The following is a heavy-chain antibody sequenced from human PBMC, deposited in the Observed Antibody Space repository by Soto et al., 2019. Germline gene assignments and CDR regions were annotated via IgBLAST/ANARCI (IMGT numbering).Heavy chain of an antibody. Sequence: GGSLRLSCAASGFTFSDYYMSWIRQAPGKGLEWVSYISSSSSYTNYADSVKGRFTISRDNAKNSLYLQMNSLRAEDTAVYYCASLSPVYDILTGQTRYYFDYWGQGTLVTVSS. V-gene: IGHV3-11*03. CDR2: ISSSSSYT. CDR3: ASLSPVYDILTGQTRYYFDY. J-gene: IGHJ4*02. D-gene: IGHD3-9*01. CDR1: GFTFSDYY.